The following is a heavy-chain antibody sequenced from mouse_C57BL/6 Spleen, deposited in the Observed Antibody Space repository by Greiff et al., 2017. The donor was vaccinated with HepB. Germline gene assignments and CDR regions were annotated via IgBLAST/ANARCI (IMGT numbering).Heavy chain of an antibody. CDR3: ARRTDYGSSYYAMDY. CDR2: ISSGSSTI. J-gene: IGHJ4*01. D-gene: IGHD1-1*01. V-gene: IGHV5-17*01. Sequence: EVKLQESGGGLVKPGGSLKLSCAASGFTFSDYGMHWVRQAPEKGLEWVAYISSGSSTIYYADTVKGRFTISRDNAKNTLFLQMTRLRSEDTAMYYCARRTDYGSSYYAMDYWGQGTSVTVSS. CDR1: GFTFSDYG.